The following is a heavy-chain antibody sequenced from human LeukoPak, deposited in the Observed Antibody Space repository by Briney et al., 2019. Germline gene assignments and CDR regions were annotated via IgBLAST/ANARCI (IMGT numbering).Heavy chain of an antibody. V-gene: IGHV1-18*01. Sequence: GASVKVSCKASGYTFTSYGISWVRQAPGQGLEWMGWISAYNGNTNYAQKLQGRVTMTTDTSTSTAYMELRSLRSDDTAVYYCARSDEPCGGDCYGAFDIWGQGTMVTVSS. CDR3: ARSDEPCGGDCYGAFDI. D-gene: IGHD2-21*01. CDR2: ISAYNGNT. J-gene: IGHJ3*02. CDR1: GYTFTSYG.